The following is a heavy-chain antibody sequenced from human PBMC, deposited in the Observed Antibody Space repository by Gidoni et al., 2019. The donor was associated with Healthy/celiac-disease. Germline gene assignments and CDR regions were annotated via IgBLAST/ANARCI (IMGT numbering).Heavy chain of an antibody. J-gene: IGHJ4*02. CDR1: GFTFSDYY. CDR3: ARARAPHLSSRARWWYSSGLGY. V-gene: IGHV3-11*05. D-gene: IGHD6-19*01. CDR2: ISSSSSYT. Sequence: QVQLVESGGGLVKPGGSLRLSCADSGFTFSDYYMSWIRQAPGKGLEWVSYISSSSSYTNYADSVKGRFTISRDNAKNSLYLQMNSLRAEDTAVYYCARARAPHLSSRARWWYSSGLGYWGQGTLVTVSS.